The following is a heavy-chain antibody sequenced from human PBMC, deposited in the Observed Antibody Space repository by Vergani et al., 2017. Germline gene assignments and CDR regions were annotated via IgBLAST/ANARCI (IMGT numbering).Heavy chain of an antibody. J-gene: IGHJ4*02. CDR2: ISSDGGST. D-gene: IGHD2/OR15-2a*01. Sequence: EVHLLESGGGLVQSGGSLRLSCAASGFTFSNSAVSWVRQAPGRGLAWVSSISSDGGSTYYADSVKGRFSISRDNSKNTVFLQMHSLRAEDTAIYYCVKEKIDLGSYFFDSWGQGTRVTVSS. CDR1: GFTFSNSA. CDR3: VKEKIDLGSYFFDS. V-gene: IGHV3-23*01.